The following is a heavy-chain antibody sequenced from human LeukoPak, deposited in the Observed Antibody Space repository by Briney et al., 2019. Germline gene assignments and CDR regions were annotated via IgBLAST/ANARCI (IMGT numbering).Heavy chain of an antibody. CDR2: ISTSSIYI. D-gene: IGHD3-3*01. CDR3: ARGLNGFWSGYYYYYMDV. J-gene: IGHJ6*03. Sequence: PGGSLRLSCAASGFTFSSYSMNWVRQAPGKGLEWVSSISTSSIYIYYADSVKGRFTISRDNAKKSMYLQMNSLRAEDTAVYYCARGLNGFWSGYYYYYMDVWGKGTTVTVSS. V-gene: IGHV3-21*01. CDR1: GFTFSSYS.